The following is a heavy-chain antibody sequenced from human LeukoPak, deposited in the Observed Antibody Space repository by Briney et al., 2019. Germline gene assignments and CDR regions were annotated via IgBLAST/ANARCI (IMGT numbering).Heavy chain of an antibody. Sequence: GASVKVSCKASGYTFTSYGISWVRQAPGQGLEWMGWISAYNGNTNYAQKLQGRVTITADKSTSTAYMELSSLRSEDTAVYYCARDGDGYNEGYFDYWGQGTLVTVSS. CDR3: ARDGDGYNEGYFDY. D-gene: IGHD5-24*01. CDR2: ISAYNGNT. J-gene: IGHJ4*02. V-gene: IGHV1-18*01. CDR1: GYTFTSYG.